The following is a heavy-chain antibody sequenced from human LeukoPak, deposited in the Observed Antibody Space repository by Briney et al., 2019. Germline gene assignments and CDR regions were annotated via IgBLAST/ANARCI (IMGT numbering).Heavy chain of an antibody. CDR2: IRGSGGTP. D-gene: IGHD5-12*01. CDR3: AKAVGYSGYQSFDY. V-gene: IGHV3-23*01. J-gene: IGHJ4*02. Sequence: GGSLRLSCAASGFTFSNYAMAWVRQAPGKGLEWVSGIRGSGGTPYYADSVKGRFTISRDNSKNTLYLQMNSLRAEDTAAYYCAKAVGYSGYQSFDYWGQGTVVTVSS. CDR1: GFTFSNYA.